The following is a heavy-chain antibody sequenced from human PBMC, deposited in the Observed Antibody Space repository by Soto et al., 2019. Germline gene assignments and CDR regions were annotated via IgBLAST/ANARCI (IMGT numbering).Heavy chain of an antibody. CDR2: ISAYNGNT. Sequence: QVQLVQSGAEVKKPGASVKVSCKASGYTFTSYGISWVRQAPGQGLEWMGWISAYNGNTNYAQKLQGRVTMTTDTSTSTAYMELRRLRSDDTAVYYCARYRGEPEAVAGRGDWFDPWGQGTLVTVSS. D-gene: IGHD6-19*01. CDR3: ARYRGEPEAVAGRGDWFDP. J-gene: IGHJ5*02. CDR1: GYTFTSYG. V-gene: IGHV1-18*04.